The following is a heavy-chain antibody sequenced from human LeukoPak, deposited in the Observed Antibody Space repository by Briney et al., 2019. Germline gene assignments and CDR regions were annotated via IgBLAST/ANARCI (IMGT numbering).Heavy chain of an antibody. CDR1: GYTFTGYY. D-gene: IGHD6-19*01. CDR3: ARFMRGIAVAGMDY. J-gene: IGHJ4*02. V-gene: IGHV5-51*01. Sequence: ASVKVSCKASGYTFTGYYMHWVRQAPGQGLEWMGIIYPGDSDTRYSPSFQGQVTISADKSISTAYLQWSSLKASDTAMYYCARFMRGIAVAGMDYWGQGTLVTVTS. CDR2: IYPGDSDT.